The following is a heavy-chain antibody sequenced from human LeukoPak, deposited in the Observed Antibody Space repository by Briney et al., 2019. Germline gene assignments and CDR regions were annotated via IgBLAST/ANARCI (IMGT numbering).Heavy chain of an antibody. D-gene: IGHD6-13*01. J-gene: IGHJ4*02. V-gene: IGHV3-23*01. CDR1: GFTFSSYA. CDR2: IIGGGAST. Sequence: GGSLRLSCAASGFTFSSYAMSWVRQAPGKGLEWVSAIIGGGASTYYADSVKGRFTISRDNSKNTLYLQMNSLRAEDTAVYYCAKDYYSSSWNTYDYWGQGTLVTVSS. CDR3: AKDYYSSSWNTYDY.